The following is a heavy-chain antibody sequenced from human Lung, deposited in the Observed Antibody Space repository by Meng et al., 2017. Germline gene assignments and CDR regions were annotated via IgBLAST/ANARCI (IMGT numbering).Heavy chain of an antibody. D-gene: IGHD4-11*01. CDR2: INHRGRT. J-gene: IGHJ4*02. Sequence: QVHLHQWGGGLLKPSETLPLTLVFSCGSFSYYHCTWIPQPPGKGLEWIGEINHRGRTNYNPSLESRATISVDTSQNNLSLKLSSVTAADSAVYYCARGPTTMAHDFDYWGQGTLVTVSS. CDR1: CGSFSYYH. V-gene: IGHV4-34*01. CDR3: ARGPTTMAHDFDY.